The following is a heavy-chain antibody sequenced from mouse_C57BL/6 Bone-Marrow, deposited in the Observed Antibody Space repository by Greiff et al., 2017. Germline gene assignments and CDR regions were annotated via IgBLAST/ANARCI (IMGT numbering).Heavy chain of an antibody. Sequence: VQLKESGGGLVQPGGSLKLSCAASGFTFSDYGMAWVRQAPRKGPEWVAFLSNLAYSIYYADTVTGRFTISRENAKNTLYLEMSSRRSEDTAMYYCARRDGSSSWYYMDYWGQGTSVTVSS. V-gene: IGHV5-15*01. J-gene: IGHJ4*01. CDR3: ARRDGSSSWYYMDY. CDR2: LSNLAYSI. D-gene: IGHD1-1*01. CDR1: GFTFSDYG.